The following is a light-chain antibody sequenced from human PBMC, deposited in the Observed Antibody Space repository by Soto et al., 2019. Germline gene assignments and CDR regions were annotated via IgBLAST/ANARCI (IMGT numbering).Light chain of an antibody. CDR1: QSVSSY. CDR2: DAS. CDR3: QQCGNWPLT. V-gene: IGKV3-11*01. Sequence: EIVLTQSPATLSSSLGERATLSCRASQSVSSYLAWYQQKPGQAPRLLIYDASTRATGIPARFSGSGSGTDFTLTISSLEPEDFAAYYCQQCGNWPLTFGGGTKVEIK. J-gene: IGKJ4*01.